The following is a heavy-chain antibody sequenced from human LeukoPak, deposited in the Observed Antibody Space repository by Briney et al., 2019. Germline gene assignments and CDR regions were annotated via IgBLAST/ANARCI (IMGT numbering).Heavy chain of an antibody. D-gene: IGHD2-2*03. Sequence: GESLKISCKGSGSRFTSYWISWVRQMPGKGLERMGRIDPSDSYTNYSPSLQGHVTISADKSISTAYLQWSSLKASDTAMYYCARQMDIVVVPAALNWFDPWGQGTLVTVSS. CDR3: ARQMDIVVVPAALNWFDP. V-gene: IGHV5-10-1*01. CDR2: IDPSDSYT. CDR1: GSRFTSYW. J-gene: IGHJ5*02.